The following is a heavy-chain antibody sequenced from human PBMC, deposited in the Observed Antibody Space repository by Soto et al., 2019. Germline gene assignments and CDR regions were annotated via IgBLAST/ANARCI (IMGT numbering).Heavy chain of an antibody. V-gene: IGHV3-33*01. Sequence: GGSLRLSCAASGFTFSSYGMHWVRQAPGKGLEWVAVIWYDGSNKYYADSVKGRFTISRDNSKNTLYLQMNSLRAEDTAVYYCARPDTAMVTQGVELYYMDVWGKGTTVTVSS. CDR3: ARPDTAMVTQGVELYYMDV. J-gene: IGHJ6*03. D-gene: IGHD5-18*01. CDR1: GFTFSSYG. CDR2: IWYDGSNK.